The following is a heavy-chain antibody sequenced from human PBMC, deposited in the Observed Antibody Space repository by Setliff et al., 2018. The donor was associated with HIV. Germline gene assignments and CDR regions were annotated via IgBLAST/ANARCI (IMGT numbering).Heavy chain of an antibody. J-gene: IGHJ4*02. CDR2: VFYNGST. Sequence: SETLSLTCTVSGGSMTTSSYYWSWIRQPPGKGLEWIGSVFYNGSTLYNPSLKSRLTLSVDTSKNQFALKMHYVTAADTSLYYCSRHGTYYNLFDYWGQGRPVTVSS. D-gene: IGHD3-10*01. CDR3: SRHGTYYNLFDY. V-gene: IGHV4-39*01. CDR1: GGSMTTSSYY.